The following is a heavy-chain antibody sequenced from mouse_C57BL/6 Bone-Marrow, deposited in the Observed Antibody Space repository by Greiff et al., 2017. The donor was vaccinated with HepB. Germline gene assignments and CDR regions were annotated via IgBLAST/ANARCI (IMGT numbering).Heavy chain of an antibody. J-gene: IGHJ1*03. D-gene: IGHD1-1*01. CDR1: GFTFSDYG. CDR2: ISNLAYSI. CDR3: ARRGIDYYGSSYWYFDV. V-gene: IGHV5-15*04. Sequence: EVKLMESGGGLVQPGGSLKLSCAASGFTFSDYGMAWVRQAPRKGPEWVAFISNLAYSIYYADTVTGRFTISRENAKNTLYLEMSSLRSEDTAMYYCARRGIDYYGSSYWYFDVWGTGTTVTVSS.